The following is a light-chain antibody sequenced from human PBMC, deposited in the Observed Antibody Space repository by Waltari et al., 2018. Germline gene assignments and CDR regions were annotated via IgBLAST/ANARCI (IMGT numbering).Light chain of an antibody. Sequence: QSALTQPRSVSGSPGQSVTISCTGTSSDVGGYNYVSWYQHHPGKAPKFMIYDVSKRPSGVPDRFSCSKSGNTASLTISGLQAEDEADYYCCSYAGSYTVVFGGGTKLTVL. CDR2: DVS. CDR1: SSDVGGYNY. V-gene: IGLV2-11*01. CDR3: CSYAGSYTVV. J-gene: IGLJ2*01.